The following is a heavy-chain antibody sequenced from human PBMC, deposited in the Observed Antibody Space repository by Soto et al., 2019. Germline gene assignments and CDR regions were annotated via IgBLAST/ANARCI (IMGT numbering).Heavy chain of an antibody. D-gene: IGHD2-2*01. CDR2: ISFDGSRK. CDR1: GFTFESYA. J-gene: IGHJ5*01. CDR3: AKDHIVAAAPDS. V-gene: IGHV3-30*18. Sequence: QVQLVESGGGVVQPGRSLRLSCAASGFTFESYAMHWVRQAPGKGLEWVAIISFDGSRKYYAESVKGRFTISRDNSKNTLYLQMNSLRAEDTAVYYCAKDHIVAAAPDSWGQGTLVTVSS.